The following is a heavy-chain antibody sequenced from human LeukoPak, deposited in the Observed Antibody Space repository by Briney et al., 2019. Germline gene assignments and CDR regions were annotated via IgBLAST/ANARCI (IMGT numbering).Heavy chain of an antibody. J-gene: IGHJ6*02. CDR2: IYYSGST. V-gene: IGHV4-59*01. CDR3: ASTRSLWFGELLKGSMDV. CDR1: GGSISSYY. Sequence: ETLSLTXTVSGGSISSYYWSWIRQPPGKGLEWIGYIYYSGSTNYNPSLKGRVTISVDTSKNQFSLKLSSVTAADTAVYYCASTRSLWFGELLKGSMDVWGQGTTVTVSS. D-gene: IGHD3-10*01.